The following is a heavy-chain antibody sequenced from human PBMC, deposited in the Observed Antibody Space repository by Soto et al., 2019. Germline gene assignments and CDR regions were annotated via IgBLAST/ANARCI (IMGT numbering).Heavy chain of an antibody. CDR3: AIDRAVGATAYYYYGMDV. V-gene: IGHV1-18*01. CDR1: GYTFTSYG. J-gene: IGHJ6*02. CDR2: ISAYNGNT. Sequence: GASVKVSCKASGYTFTSYGISWVRQAPGQGLERKGRISAYNGNTNYAQNLQGRVTMTTDTSTSTSYMELRSLRSDDTAVYYFAIDRAVGATAYYYYGMDVWGQGTTVTVSS. D-gene: IGHD1-26*01.